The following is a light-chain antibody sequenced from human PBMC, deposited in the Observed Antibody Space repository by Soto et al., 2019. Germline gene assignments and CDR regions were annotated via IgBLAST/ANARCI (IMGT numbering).Light chain of an antibody. CDR2: EVN. Sequence: QSVLIQPPSASGSPGQSVTISCTGTSSDVGAYDYVCWYQQHPGKAPKLMIYEVNKRPSGVPDRFSGSKSGNTASLTISGLQSEDEAFVHCSSYSSTTTYILFGGGTQLTVL. J-gene: IGLJ2*01. V-gene: IGLV2-8*01. CDR1: SSDVGAYDY. CDR3: SSYSSTTTYIL.